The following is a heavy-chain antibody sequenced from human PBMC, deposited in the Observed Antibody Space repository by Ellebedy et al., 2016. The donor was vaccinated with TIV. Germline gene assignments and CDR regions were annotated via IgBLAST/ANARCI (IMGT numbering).Heavy chain of an antibody. J-gene: IGHJ4*02. D-gene: IGHD2-8*02. CDR1: GGSIRSSSYC. Sequence: SETLSLTXTVSGGSIRSSSYCWGWIRQPPGKGLEWIGAIYDSGSAFYNPSLESRVTISVDTSKNQFSLKVNSVTAADTAIYYCATTAQMGTGGRGYFAYWGQGALVTVSS. CDR2: IYDSGSA. CDR3: ATTAQMGTGGRGYFAY. V-gene: IGHV4-39*01.